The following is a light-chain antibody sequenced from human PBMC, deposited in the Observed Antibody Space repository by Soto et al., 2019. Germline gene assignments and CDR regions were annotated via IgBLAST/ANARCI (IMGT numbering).Light chain of an antibody. J-gene: IGKJ4*01. CDR3: QQYGSSPELT. CDR1: QSVASY. Sequence: EIVLTQSPATLSLSPGEGATLSCRASQSVASYLAWYQQKPGQAPRLLIYDASNRATGIPARFSGSGSGTDFTLTISSLEPEDFAVYYCQQYGSSPELTFGGGTKVDIK. V-gene: IGKV3-11*01. CDR2: DAS.